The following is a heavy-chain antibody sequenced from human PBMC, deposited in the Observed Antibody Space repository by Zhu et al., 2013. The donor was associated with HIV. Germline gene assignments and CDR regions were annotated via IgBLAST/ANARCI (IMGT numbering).Heavy chain of an antibody. Sequence: VQLLQSETEMKKPGASVKVSCKASGYXFTNYGLSWVRQVPGQGLEWMGWISPYNGDTNHAQIFHGRVTMTTDTSTSTVYMELRSLRAEDTAIYYCARGIPKRFYDYLWGSYRYTACWFDPWGQGTPVTVSS. CDR2: ISPYNGDT. V-gene: IGHV1-18*01. J-gene: IGHJ5*02. CDR1: GYXFTNYG. D-gene: IGHD3-16*02. CDR3: ARGIPKRFYDYLWGSYRYTACWFDP.